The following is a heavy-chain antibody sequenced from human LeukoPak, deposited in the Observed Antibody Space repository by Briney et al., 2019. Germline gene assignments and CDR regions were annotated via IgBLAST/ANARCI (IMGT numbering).Heavy chain of an antibody. CDR3: ARGHVSGYSYGFGY. CDR2: IWYDGSNK. CDR1: GFMLRSYG. D-gene: IGHD5-18*01. J-gene: IGHJ4*02. V-gene: IGHV3-33*08. Sequence: GGSLRLSCGASGFMLRSYGMHWVRQAPGKGLEWVAVIWYDGSNKYYTDSVKGRFTISRDNSNNTLYLQMNSLRVEDTAVYYCARGHVSGYSYGFGYWGQGSLVTVSS.